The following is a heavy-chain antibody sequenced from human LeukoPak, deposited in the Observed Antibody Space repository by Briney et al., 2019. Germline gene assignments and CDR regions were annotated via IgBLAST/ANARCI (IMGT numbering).Heavy chain of an antibody. J-gene: IGHJ4*02. CDR1: GYTFTGYY. V-gene: IGHV1-2*02. Sequence: ASVKVPCKASGYTFTGYYMHWVRQAPGQGLEWMGWINPNSGGTNYAQKFQGRVTMTRDTSISTAYMELSRLRSDDTAVYYCARSSVIRITMVRGVLDYWGQGTLVTVSS. D-gene: IGHD3-10*01. CDR2: INPNSGGT. CDR3: ARSSVIRITMVRGVLDY.